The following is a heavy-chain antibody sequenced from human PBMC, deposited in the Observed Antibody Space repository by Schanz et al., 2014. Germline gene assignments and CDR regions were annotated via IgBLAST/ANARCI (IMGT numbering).Heavy chain of an antibody. D-gene: IGHD3-9*01. V-gene: IGHV3-21*05. Sequence: EQLVESGGGLVKPGGSLRLSCAASGFIFSNYGMHWVRQAPGKGLEWVSYISGTTTYTNYADSVKGRFTISRDNSENTLYLQMNSLRAEDTAVYYCARDSRPNYDFLTAYYSIDYWGQGTLVTVSS. CDR2: ISGTTTYT. CDR1: GFIFSNYG. J-gene: IGHJ4*02. CDR3: ARDSRPNYDFLTAYYSIDY.